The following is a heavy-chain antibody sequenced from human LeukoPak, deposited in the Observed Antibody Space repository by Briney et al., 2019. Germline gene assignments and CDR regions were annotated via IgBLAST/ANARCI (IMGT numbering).Heavy chain of an antibody. Sequence: ASVKVSCRASGYTFTSYYIHWVRQAPGQGLEWMGIINPRGVSTSYAQRFQGRVTMTGDTSTSTVYMELSSLRSEDTAVYYCARDFTVDGTGGFDYWGQGTLVTVSS. D-gene: IGHD6-19*01. V-gene: IGHV1-46*01. CDR3: ARDFTVDGTGGFDY. J-gene: IGHJ4*02. CDR2: INPRGVST. CDR1: GYTFTSYY.